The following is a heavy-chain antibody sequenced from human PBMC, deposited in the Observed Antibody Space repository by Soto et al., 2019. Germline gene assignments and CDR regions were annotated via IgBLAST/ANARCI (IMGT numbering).Heavy chain of an antibody. J-gene: IGHJ2*01. D-gene: IGHD2-2*01. V-gene: IGHV4-4*02. CDR3: ATGGSYCRSTGCLSWYLDL. CDR2: IHHSGTT. Sequence: QVQLQESGPGLVKPSGTLSLTCAVSSGSISTNNWWSWVRQPPGKGLEWIGEIHHSGTTNYNPSLKSRVTMSVDKSKNQFSLKLNPVTAAATAVYYCATGGSYCRSTGCLSWYLDLWGRGTLVSVSS. CDR1: SGSISTNNW.